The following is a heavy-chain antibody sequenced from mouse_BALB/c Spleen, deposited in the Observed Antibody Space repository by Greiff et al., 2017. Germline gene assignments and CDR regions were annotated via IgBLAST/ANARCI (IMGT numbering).Heavy chain of an antibody. CDR3: ARSITTVVVNYYAMDY. Sequence: QVQLQQSGAELMKPGASVKISCKATGYTFSSYWIEWVKQRPGHGLEWIGEILPGSGSTNYNEKFKGKATFTADASSNTAYMQLSSLTSEDSAVYYCARSITTVVVNYYAMDYWGQGTSVTVSS. CDR2: ILPGSGST. V-gene: IGHV1-9*01. J-gene: IGHJ4*01. CDR1: GYTFSSYW. D-gene: IGHD1-1*01.